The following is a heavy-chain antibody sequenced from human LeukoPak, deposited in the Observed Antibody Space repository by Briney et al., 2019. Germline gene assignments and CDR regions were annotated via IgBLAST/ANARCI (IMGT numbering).Heavy chain of an antibody. J-gene: IGHJ6*03. Sequence: PSETLSLTCTVSGGSITNNAYYWAWIRQPPGKGLEWIGSIYYSGRTHYNPSLKSRLTISVDTSKNQFSLKLSSVTAADTAVYYCARNETTGLQRTPYYHSYVDVWGKGTTVTVSS. CDR2: IYYSGRT. V-gene: IGHV4-39*01. D-gene: IGHD4-11*01. CDR1: GGSITNNAYY. CDR3: ARNETTGLQRTPYYHSYVDV.